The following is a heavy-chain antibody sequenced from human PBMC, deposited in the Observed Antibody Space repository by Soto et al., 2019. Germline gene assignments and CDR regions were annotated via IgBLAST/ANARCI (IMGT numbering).Heavy chain of an antibody. CDR1: GFTFSDYR. CDR3: AKDRKSYGEIDW. D-gene: IGHD5-18*01. J-gene: IGHJ4*02. CDR2: IWYDGSNK. Sequence: QVHLVESGGDVVQPGRSLRLSCAASGFTFSDYRTHWVRQAPGKGLEWVAVIWYDGSNKYYTDSVKGRFTISRDNSKNTLYLQLNSLRPEDTAVYYCAKDRKSYGEIDWWGQGTLVTVSS. V-gene: IGHV3-30*18.